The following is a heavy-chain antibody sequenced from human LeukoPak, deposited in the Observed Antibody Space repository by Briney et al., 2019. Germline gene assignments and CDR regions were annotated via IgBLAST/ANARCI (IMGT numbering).Heavy chain of an antibody. J-gene: IGHJ4*02. Sequence: PGGFLRLSCAASGFTFSTFAMTWVRQPPGKGLEWVSSIFPSGGEIHYADSVRGRFTISRDNSKSTLSLQMNSLRAEDTAIYYCATYRQVLLPFESWGQGTLVTVSS. CDR2: IFPSGGEI. CDR3: ATYRQVLLPFES. D-gene: IGHD2-8*02. V-gene: IGHV3-23*01. CDR1: GFTFSTFA.